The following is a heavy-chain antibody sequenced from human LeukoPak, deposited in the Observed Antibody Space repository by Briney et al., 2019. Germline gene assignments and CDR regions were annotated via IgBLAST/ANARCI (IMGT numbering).Heavy chain of an antibody. V-gene: IGHV4-34*01. D-gene: IGHD3-16*01. CDR2: INHSGST. CDR3: ARDLRLHAFDI. Sequence: SETLSLTCAVYGGSFSGYYWSWLRQPPGKGLEWIGEINHSGSTNYNPSLKSRVTISVDTSKNQFSLKLSSVTAADTAVYYCARDLRLHAFDIWGQGTMVTVSS. CDR1: GGSFSGYY. J-gene: IGHJ3*02.